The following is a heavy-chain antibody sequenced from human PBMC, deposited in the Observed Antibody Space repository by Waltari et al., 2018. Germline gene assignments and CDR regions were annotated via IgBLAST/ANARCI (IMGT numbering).Heavy chain of an antibody. Sequence: QVQLQESGPGLVKPSETLSLTCTVSGGSISSYYWSWIRQPPGKGLEWIVYIYYSGSTNYNPSLKSRVIISVDTFKNQFSLKLSSVTAADTAVYYCARLTGFGELYWFDPWGQGTLVTVSS. CDR3: ARLTGFGELYWFDP. V-gene: IGHV4-59*01. J-gene: IGHJ5*02. CDR1: GGSISSYY. CDR2: IYYSGST. D-gene: IGHD3-10*01.